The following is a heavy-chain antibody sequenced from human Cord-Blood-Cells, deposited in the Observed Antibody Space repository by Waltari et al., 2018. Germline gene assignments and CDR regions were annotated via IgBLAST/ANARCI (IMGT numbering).Heavy chain of an antibody. D-gene: IGHD4-17*01. CDR2: IYTSGGT. J-gene: IGHJ6*02. CDR1: GGSISSGSYY. Sequence: QVQLQESGPGLVKPSQTLSLTCTVSGGSISSGSYYWSWIRQPAGKGLEWIGYIYTSGGTNDHPPLKIRVTIAVDTSKNQFALKLSSVTAADTAVYYCARVGTTVTTYYYYYGMDVWGQGTTVTVSS. CDR3: ARVGTTVTTYYYYYGMDV. V-gene: IGHV4-61*09.